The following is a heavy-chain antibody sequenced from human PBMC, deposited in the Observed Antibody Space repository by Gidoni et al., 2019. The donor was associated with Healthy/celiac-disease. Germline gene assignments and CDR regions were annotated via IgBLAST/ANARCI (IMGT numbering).Heavy chain of an antibody. CDR2: ISYDGSNK. J-gene: IGHJ4*02. D-gene: IGHD3-10*01. CDR1: GFTFSSYA. V-gene: IGHV3-30-3*01. Sequence: QVQLVESGGGVVQPGRSLRLSCAASGFTFSSYAMHWVRQAPGKGLEWVAVISYDGSNKYYADSVKGRFTISRDNSKNTLYLQMNSLRAEDTAVYYCARDAGKDRVFDYWGQGTLVTVSS. CDR3: ARDAGKDRVFDY.